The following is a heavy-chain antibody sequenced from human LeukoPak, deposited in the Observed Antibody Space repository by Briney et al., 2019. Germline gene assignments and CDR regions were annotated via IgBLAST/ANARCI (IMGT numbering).Heavy chain of an antibody. D-gene: IGHD3-16*01. CDR3: ARPNTYAFDI. V-gene: IGHV3-30*12. CDR2: ISYDGSNK. Sequence: GRSLRLSCAASGFTFSSYGMHWVRQAPGKGLEWVAVISYDGSNKYYADSVKGRFTISRDNSKNTLYLQLNSLRAEDTAVYYCARPNTYAFDIWGQGTMVTVSS. CDR1: GFTFSSYG. J-gene: IGHJ3*02.